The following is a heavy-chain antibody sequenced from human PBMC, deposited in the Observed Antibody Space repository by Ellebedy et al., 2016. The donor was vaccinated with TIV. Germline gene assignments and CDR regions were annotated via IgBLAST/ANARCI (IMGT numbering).Heavy chain of an antibody. V-gene: IGHV3-69-1*01. CDR3: AREGDTAMVHGMDV. CDR2: ISKSDTT. J-gene: IGHJ6*02. D-gene: IGHD5-18*01. Sequence: GESLKISCAGSGFTFNSYSMNWVRQAPGKGLEWISYISKSDTTYYADSVRGRFTISRDNAKNSLYLQMNSLRAEDTAVYYCAREGDTAMVHGMDVWGQGTTVTVSS. CDR1: GFTFNSYS.